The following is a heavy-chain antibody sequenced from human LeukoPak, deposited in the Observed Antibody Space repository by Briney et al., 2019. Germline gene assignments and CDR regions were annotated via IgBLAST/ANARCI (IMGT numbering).Heavy chain of an antibody. CDR1: GGSISSYY. CDR2: IYYSGST. D-gene: IGHD3-3*01. CDR3: ASLPYYDFWSGYYPYYYGMDV. V-gene: IGHV4-59*01. Sequence: SETLSLTCTVSGGSISSYYWSWIRQPPGKGLEWIGYIYYSGSTNYNPSPKSRVTISVDTSKNQFSLKLSSVTAADTAVYYCASLPYYDFWSGYYPYYYGMDVWGEGTTVTVSS. J-gene: IGHJ6*04.